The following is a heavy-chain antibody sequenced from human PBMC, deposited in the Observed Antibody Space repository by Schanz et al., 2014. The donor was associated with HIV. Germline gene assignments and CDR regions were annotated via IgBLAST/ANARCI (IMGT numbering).Heavy chain of an antibody. Sequence: VPLLESGGGLAQPGGSQRLSCAASGFAFSDYAMSWVRQAPGKGLEWVAVIWYDGSNKYYADSVKGRFTISRDNAKNSLYLQMNSLRAEDTAVYYCAREANLEWLFVVDVWGRGTTVTVSS. D-gene: IGHD3-3*01. J-gene: IGHJ6*02. CDR1: GFAFSDYA. V-gene: IGHV3-33*08. CDR2: IWYDGSNK. CDR3: AREANLEWLFVVDV.